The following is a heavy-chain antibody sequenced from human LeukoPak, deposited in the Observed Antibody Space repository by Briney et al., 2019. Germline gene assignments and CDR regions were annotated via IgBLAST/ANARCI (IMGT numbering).Heavy chain of an antibody. J-gene: IGHJ3*02. V-gene: IGHV4-34*01. CDR3: ARHEWGITNAFDI. Sequence: IPSETLSLTCAVYGGSFSGYYWSWIRQPPGKGLEWIGEINHSGSTNYNPSLKSRVTISVDTSKKQFSLKLRSVTAADTAVYYCARHEWGITNAFDIWGQGTMVTVSS. CDR1: GGSFSGYY. D-gene: IGHD1-14*01. CDR2: INHSGST.